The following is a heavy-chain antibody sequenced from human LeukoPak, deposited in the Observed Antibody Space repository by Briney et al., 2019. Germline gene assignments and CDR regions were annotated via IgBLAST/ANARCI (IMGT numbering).Heavy chain of an antibody. CDR2: INPNSGGT. CDR3: ARVVFGVGAPRDNWFDP. CDR1: GYTFTGYY. J-gene: IGHJ5*02. D-gene: IGHD3-3*01. Sequence: GASVKVSCKASGYTFTGYYMHWVRQAPGQGLEWMGWINPNSGGTNYAQKFQGRVTMTRDTSISTAYMELSRLRSDDTAVYYCARVVFGVGAPRDNWFDPWGQGTLVTVSS. V-gene: IGHV1-2*02.